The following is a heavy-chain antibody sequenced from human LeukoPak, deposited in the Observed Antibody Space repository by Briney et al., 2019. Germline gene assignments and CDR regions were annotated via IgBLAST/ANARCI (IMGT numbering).Heavy chain of an antibody. V-gene: IGHV3-33*06. Sequence: GGSLRLSCAASGFTFSSYGMHWVRQAPGKGLEWVAVIWYDGSNKYYADSVKGRFTISRDNSKNALYLQMNSLRAEDTAVYYCAKDSSRGADAFDIWGQGTMVTVSS. CDR2: IWYDGSNK. CDR1: GFTFSSYG. D-gene: IGHD6-13*01. J-gene: IGHJ3*02. CDR3: AKDSSRGADAFDI.